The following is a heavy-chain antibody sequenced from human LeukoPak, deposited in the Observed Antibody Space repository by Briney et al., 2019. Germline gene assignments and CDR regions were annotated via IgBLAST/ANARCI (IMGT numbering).Heavy chain of an antibody. CDR3: ARDFFHSSESRPFDY. V-gene: IGHV3-21*06. J-gene: IGHJ4*02. D-gene: IGHD3-22*01. CDR1: GFAFGAYT. Sequence: GGSLRLSCAASGFAFGAYTINWVRQAPGKGLEWVSCIFSRSESILYADSVKGRFTISRDNAKNLLYLQMDSLRVEDTAVYYCARDFFHSSESRPFDYWGQGTLVTVSS. CDR2: IFSRSESI.